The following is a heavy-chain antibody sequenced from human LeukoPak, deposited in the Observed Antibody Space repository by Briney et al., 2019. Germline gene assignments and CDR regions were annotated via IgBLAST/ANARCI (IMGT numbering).Heavy chain of an antibody. CDR2: IFYSGSA. CDR1: GDSISSTSYY. D-gene: IGHD3-16*01. Sequence: PSETLSLTCIVSGDSISSTSYYWAWIRQPPGKGLEWIGMIFYSGSAYYTPSLRGRVTLSVDTSRNQFSLKLSSVTAADTAVYYCARDGFGDAFDIWGQGAMVTVSS. V-gene: IGHV4-39*07. CDR3: ARDGFGDAFDI. J-gene: IGHJ3*02.